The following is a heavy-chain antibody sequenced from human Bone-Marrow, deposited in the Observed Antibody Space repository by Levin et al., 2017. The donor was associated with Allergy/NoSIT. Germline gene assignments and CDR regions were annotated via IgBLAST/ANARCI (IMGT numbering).Heavy chain of an antibody. Sequence: PGESLKISCAASGFTFSGYAMHWVRQAPGKGLEWVALISYDGSDKYYADSVKGRFTISRDNSKNTLYLQMNSLRAEDTAVYYCARDPPPDSSGYYYFDYWGQGTLVTVSS. CDR3: ARDPPPDSSGYYYFDY. CDR1: GFTFSGYA. D-gene: IGHD3-22*01. J-gene: IGHJ4*02. CDR2: ISYDGSDK. V-gene: IGHV3-30-3*01.